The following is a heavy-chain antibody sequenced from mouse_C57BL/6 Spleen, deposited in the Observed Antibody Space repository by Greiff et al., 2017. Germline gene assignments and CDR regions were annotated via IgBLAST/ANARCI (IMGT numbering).Heavy chain of an antibody. V-gene: IGHV1-61*01. Sequence: QVQLKESGAELVRPGSSVKLSCKASGYTFTSYWMDWVKQRPGQGLEWIGNIYPSDSETHYNQKFKDKATLTVDKSSSTAYMQLSSLTSEDSAVYYCARSEDSNYDAMDYWGQGTSVTVSS. CDR1: GYTFTSYW. CDR2: IYPSDSET. CDR3: ARSEDSNYDAMDY. D-gene: IGHD2-5*01. J-gene: IGHJ4*01.